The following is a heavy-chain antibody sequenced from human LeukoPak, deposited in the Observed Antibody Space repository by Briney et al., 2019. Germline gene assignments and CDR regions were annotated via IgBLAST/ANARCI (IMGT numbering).Heavy chain of an antibody. CDR1: GFTFSSYS. V-gene: IGHV3-9*01. CDR2: ISWNSGSI. J-gene: IGHJ4*02. Sequence: GGSLRLSCVASGFTFSSYSMNWVRQAPGKGLEWVSGISWNSGSIGYADSVKGRFTISRDNAKNSLYLQMNSLRAEDTALYYCAKDRSVAGSGYFDYWGQGTLVTVSS. D-gene: IGHD6-19*01. CDR3: AKDRSVAGSGYFDY.